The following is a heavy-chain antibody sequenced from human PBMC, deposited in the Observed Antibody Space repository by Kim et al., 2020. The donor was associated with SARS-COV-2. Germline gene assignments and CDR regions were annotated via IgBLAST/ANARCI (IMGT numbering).Heavy chain of an antibody. Sequence: GGSLRLSCAASGFTFSSYGMHWVRQAPGKGLEWVAVIWYDGSNKYYADSVKGRFTISRDNSKNTLYLQMNSLRAEDTAVYYCAKGTQNLHSSGWYYVGYYYYYGMDVWGQGTTVTVSS. J-gene: IGHJ6*02. CDR3: AKGTQNLHSSGWYYVGYYYYYGMDV. CDR2: IWYDGSNK. V-gene: IGHV3-33*06. D-gene: IGHD6-13*01. CDR1: GFTFSSYG.